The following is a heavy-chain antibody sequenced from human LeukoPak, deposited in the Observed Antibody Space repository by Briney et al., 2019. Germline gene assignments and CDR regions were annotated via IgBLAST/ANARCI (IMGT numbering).Heavy chain of an antibody. J-gene: IGHJ4*02. V-gene: IGHV4-31*03. CDR2: IYYSGNT. CDR3: ARDRGSFGTDY. CDR1: GGSISSGSYY. D-gene: IGHD5-18*01. Sequence: PSETLSLTCRVSGGSISSGSYYWTWIRHHPVKGLEWIGYIYYSGNTYYNPSLKSRLSISVDTSKNQFSLRLNSVTAADTAVYYCARDRGSFGTDYWGQGTLVTVSS.